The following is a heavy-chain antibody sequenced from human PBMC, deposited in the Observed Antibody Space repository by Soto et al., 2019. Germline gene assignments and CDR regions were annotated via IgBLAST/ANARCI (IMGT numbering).Heavy chain of an antibody. J-gene: IGHJ4*02. CDR2: ISSSSSYI. CDR1: GFTFSGYR. V-gene: IGHV3-21*01. CDR3: ARGAFYYDGSAYYSN. Sequence: EVQLVESGGGLVKLGGSLRLSVAASGFTFSGYRLNWVRQAPGKGLEWVSSISSSSSYIYYADSVKGRFTISRDNAKNSLYLQMNSLRAEDTAVYYCARGAFYYDGSAYYSNWGQGTLVTVSS. D-gene: IGHD3-22*01.